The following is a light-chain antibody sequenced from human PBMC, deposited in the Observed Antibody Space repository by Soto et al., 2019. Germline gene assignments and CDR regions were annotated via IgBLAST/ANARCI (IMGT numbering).Light chain of an antibody. CDR1: SSDVGGYNY. J-gene: IGLJ1*01. CDR3: GSSASYSISGYV. CDR2: DVS. Sequence: QSVLTQPASVSGSPGQSITISCTGTSSDVGGYNYVSWYQQHPGKAPKLMIYDVSNRPSGVSNRFSGSKSGNTASLTISGLQAEDEADNDCGSSASYSISGYVAGTGSMVTDL. V-gene: IGLV2-14*01.